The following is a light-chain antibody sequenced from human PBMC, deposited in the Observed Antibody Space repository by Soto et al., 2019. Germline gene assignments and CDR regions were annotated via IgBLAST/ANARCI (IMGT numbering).Light chain of an antibody. J-gene: IGKJ5*01. CDR1: QSIGKH. V-gene: IGKV1-39*01. CDR2: GAS. Sequence: QITPSPSFPSASLGDRGNITFRASQSIGKHLNWYQQKPGKAPKFLIYGASTLQSGVPSRFTGSGSGTDFTLTVNSLQAEDFATYYCQQSYTSPTTFGQGTRLEIK. CDR3: QQSYTSPTT.